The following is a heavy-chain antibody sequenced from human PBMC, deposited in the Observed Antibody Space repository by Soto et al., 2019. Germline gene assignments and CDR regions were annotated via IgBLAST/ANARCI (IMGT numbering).Heavy chain of an antibody. CDR2: ISYSGST. CDR3: ARQFRDVYNAVEY. J-gene: IGHJ4*02. D-gene: IGHD1-1*01. CDR1: GGSIVPYY. Sequence: SETLSLTCTVSGGSIVPYYWSWIRQSPGMGLKFIGYISYSGSTNYNPSLTSRVTISVDTSKNQFSLRLSSVTAADTAVYFCARQFRDVYNAVEYWGQGALVTVSS. V-gene: IGHV4-59*08.